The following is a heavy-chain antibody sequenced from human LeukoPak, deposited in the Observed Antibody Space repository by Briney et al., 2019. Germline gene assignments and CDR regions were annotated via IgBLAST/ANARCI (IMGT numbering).Heavy chain of an antibody. J-gene: IGHJ6*02. CDR2: IKQDGSEK. D-gene: IGHD3-10*01. Sequence: GGSLRLSCAASGFTFSNYWMSWVRQAPGKGLEWVANIKQDGSEKYYVDSVKGRFTISRDNAKNSLYLQMNSLRAKDTAVYYCARGIRGPAGVWRTYYGMDVWGQGTTVTVSS. CDR3: ARGIRGPAGVWRTYYGMDV. CDR1: GFTFSNYW. V-gene: IGHV3-7*01.